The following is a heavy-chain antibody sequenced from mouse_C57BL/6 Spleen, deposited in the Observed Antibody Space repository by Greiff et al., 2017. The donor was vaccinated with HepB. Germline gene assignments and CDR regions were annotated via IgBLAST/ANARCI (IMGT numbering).Heavy chain of an antibody. D-gene: IGHD2-5*01. CDR2: IHPNSGST. Sequence: QVQLQQPGAELVKPGASVKLSCKASGYTFTSYWMHWVKQRPGQGLEWIGMIHPNSGSTNYNEKFKSKATLTVDKSSSTAYMQLSSLTSEDSAVYYCARDDSNYVFDYWGQGTTLTVSS. V-gene: IGHV1-64*01. J-gene: IGHJ2*01. CDR1: GYTFTSYW. CDR3: ARDDSNYVFDY.